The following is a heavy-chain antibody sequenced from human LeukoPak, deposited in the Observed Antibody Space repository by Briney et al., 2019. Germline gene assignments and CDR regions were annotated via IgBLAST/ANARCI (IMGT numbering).Heavy chain of an antibody. CDR2: ISWNSGSI. CDR3: AASLAVAANFDY. V-gene: IGHV3-9*03. D-gene: IGHD6-19*01. J-gene: IGHJ4*02. Sequence: GGSLRLSCAASGFTFDDYAMHWVRHAPGKGLEWVSGISWNSGSIGYADSVKGRFTISRDNAKNSLYLQMNSLIAEDMALYYCAASLAVAANFDYWGQGTLVTVSS. CDR1: GFTFDDYA.